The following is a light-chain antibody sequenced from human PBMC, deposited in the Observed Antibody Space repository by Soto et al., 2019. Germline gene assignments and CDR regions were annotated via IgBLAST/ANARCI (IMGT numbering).Light chain of an antibody. CDR3: QQYNNWPFT. CDR2: GAS. V-gene: IGKV3-15*01. CDR1: QSVSSN. J-gene: IGKJ3*01. Sequence: EIVMTQSPATLSVSPGERATLSCRASQSVSSNLAWYQQKPGQAPRLLIYGASTRATGIPARFSGSGFGTEFTLTISSLQSEDFAVYYWQQYNNWPFTFGPGTKVDIK.